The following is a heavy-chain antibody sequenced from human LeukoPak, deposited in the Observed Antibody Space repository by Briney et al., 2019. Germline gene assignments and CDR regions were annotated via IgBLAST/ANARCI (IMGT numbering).Heavy chain of an antibody. CDR3: ARDISDFWSGEPPRWAVDY. J-gene: IGHJ4*02. CDR1: GFTFSSYS. CDR2: ISSSGSYI. D-gene: IGHD3-3*01. V-gene: IGHV3-21*01. Sequence: GGSLRLSCAASGFTFSSYSMNWVRQAPGKGLESVSSISSSGSYIYYADSVKGRFTISRDNAKNSLYLQMNSLRAEDTAVYYCARDISDFWSGEPPRWAVDYWGQGTLVTVSS.